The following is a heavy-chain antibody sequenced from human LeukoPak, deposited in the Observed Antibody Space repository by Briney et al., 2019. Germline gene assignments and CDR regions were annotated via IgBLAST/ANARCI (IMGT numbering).Heavy chain of an antibody. CDR3: ARGREYNWFDP. J-gene: IGHJ5*02. D-gene: IGHD3-10*01. CDR2: ISYDGSNK. Sequence: GGSLRLSCAASGFTFSSYAMHWVRQAPGKGLEWVAVISYDGSNKYYADSVKGRFTISRDNSKNTLYLQMNSLRAEDTAVYYCARGREYNWFDPWAREPWSPSPQ. CDR1: GFTFSSYA. V-gene: IGHV3-30-3*01.